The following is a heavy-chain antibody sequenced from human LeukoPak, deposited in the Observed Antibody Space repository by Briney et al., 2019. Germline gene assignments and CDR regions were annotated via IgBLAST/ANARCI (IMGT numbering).Heavy chain of an antibody. CDR2: INPNSGGT. CDR3: ARGKESSGSLYYMDV. D-gene: IGHD3-22*01. V-gene: IGHV1-2*02. Sequence: RASVKVSCKASGYTFTSYGISWVRQAPGQGLEWMGWINPNSGGTNYAQKFQGRVTMTRDTSISTAYMELSRLRSDDTAVYYCARGKESSGSLYYMDVWGKGTTVTVSS. J-gene: IGHJ6*03. CDR1: GYTFTSYG.